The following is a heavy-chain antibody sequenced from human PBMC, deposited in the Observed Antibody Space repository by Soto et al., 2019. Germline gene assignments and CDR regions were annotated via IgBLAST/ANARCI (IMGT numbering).Heavy chain of an antibody. D-gene: IGHD4-17*01. J-gene: IGHJ2*01. CDR2: IIPIFGTA. CDR1: GGTFSSYA. CDR3: ARGGRGDYRTPWYFDL. V-gene: IGHV1-69*12. Sequence: QVQLVQSGAEVKKPGSSVKVSCKASGGTFSSYAISWVRQAPGQGLEWMGGIIPIFGTANYAQKFQGRVTITAVEATTXAYMELSSLRSEDTAVYYCARGGRGDYRTPWYFDLWGRGTLVTVSS.